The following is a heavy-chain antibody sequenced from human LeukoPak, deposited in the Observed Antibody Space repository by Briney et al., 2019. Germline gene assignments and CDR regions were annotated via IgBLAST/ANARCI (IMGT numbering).Heavy chain of an antibody. V-gene: IGHV4-59*01. D-gene: IGHD1-26*01. J-gene: IGHJ4*02. CDR3: ARGGWELELDY. CDR2: IYTSGST. CDR1: GGSISNYY. Sequence: SETLSLTCTVTGGSISNYYWSWIRQPPGKGLEWIGYIYTSGSTNCNPSLKSRVTMSIDTSKNRFSLKLSSVTAADTAVYYCARGGWELELDYWGRGILVTVSS.